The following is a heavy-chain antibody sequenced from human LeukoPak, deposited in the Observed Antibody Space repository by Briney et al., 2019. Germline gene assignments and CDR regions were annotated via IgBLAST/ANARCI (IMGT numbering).Heavy chain of an antibody. CDR3: ARINCSGGTCYDYFDD. J-gene: IGHJ4*02. D-gene: IGHD2-15*01. CDR1: PVTFGTSA. V-gene: IGHV3-23*01. Sequence: GGSLRLSCVGSPVTFGTSAMSSVRQAPGKGLEWVSAVSAGGTNTYYADSVEGRFTISRDNSKDTLYLHMDSLRVEDAAQYFCARINCSGGTCYDYFDDWGQGTLVTVSS. CDR2: VSAGGTNT.